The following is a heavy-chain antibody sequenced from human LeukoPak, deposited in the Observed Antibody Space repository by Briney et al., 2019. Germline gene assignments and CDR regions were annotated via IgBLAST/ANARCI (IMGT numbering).Heavy chain of an antibody. D-gene: IGHD3-9*01. Sequence: SETLSLTCTVSGGSISSYYWSWIRQPPGKGLEWIGYIYYSGSTKYNPSLKSRVTISVDASKTQFSLKLSSVTAADTAMYYCARARYVNSFYAFDIWGQGTLVTVSS. V-gene: IGHV4-59*01. CDR2: IYYSGST. CDR3: ARARYVNSFYAFDI. J-gene: IGHJ3*02. CDR1: GGSISSYY.